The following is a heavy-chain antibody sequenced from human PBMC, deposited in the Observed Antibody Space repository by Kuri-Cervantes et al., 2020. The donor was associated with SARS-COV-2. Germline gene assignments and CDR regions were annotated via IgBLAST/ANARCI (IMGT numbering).Heavy chain of an antibody. CDR3: AKNGGELIFGLVIPYFYMDV. Sequence: GESLKISCAASGFTFSSYWMSWVRQAPGKGLEWVANIKQDGSEKYYVDSVKGRFTISRDNAKNSLYLQMNSLRAEDTAVYYCAKNGGELIFGLVIPYFYMDVWGKGTTVTVSS. V-gene: IGHV3-7*01. J-gene: IGHJ6*03. D-gene: IGHD3/OR15-3a*01. CDR1: GFTFSSYW. CDR2: IKQDGSEK.